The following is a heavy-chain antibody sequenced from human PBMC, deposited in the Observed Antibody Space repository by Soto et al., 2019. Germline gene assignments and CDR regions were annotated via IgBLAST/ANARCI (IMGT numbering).Heavy chain of an antibody. CDR3: ARPREAGKNYNGGDF. V-gene: IGHV5-51*01. CDR2: IYPDDSDT. J-gene: IGHJ6*02. Sequence: GESLKISCKGSGYSFTSYWIPSVRHMPGKGLEWMAIIYPDDSDTRYSPSFQDQVTISTDKSNSTAYLQWTSGNASDPAMYYCARPREAGKNYNGGDFWTQGTTVTVSS. CDR1: GYSFTSYW. D-gene: IGHD6-19*01.